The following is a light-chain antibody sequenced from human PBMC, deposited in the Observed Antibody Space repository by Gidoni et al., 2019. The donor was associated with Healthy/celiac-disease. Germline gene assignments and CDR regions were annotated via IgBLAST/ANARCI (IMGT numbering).Light chain of an antibody. V-gene: IGKV1-5*03. CDR1: QSISSW. J-gene: IGKJ1*01. CDR2: KAS. CDR3: QQYNSPVT. Sequence: DIQMTQSPSTLSAFVGDRVTITCRASQSISSWLAWYQKKPGKAPKLLIYKASSLESGVPSRFSGSGSGTEFTLTISSLQPDDFATYYCQQYNSPVTFGQGTKVEIK.